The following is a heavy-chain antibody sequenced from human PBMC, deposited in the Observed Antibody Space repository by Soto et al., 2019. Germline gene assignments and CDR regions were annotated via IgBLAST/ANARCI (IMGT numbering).Heavy chain of an antibody. D-gene: IGHD3-10*01. CDR2: SSSSSSYI. CDR1: GFTFSSYS. J-gene: IGHJ6*03. V-gene: IGHV3-21*01. CDR3: ARGPPLLWFGDYTPYYYYMDV. Sequence: PGGSLRLSCAASGFTFSSYSMNWARPAPGKGVEWVSSSSSSSSYIYYADSVKGRFTISRDNAKNSLYLQMNSLRAEDTAVYYCARGPPLLWFGDYTPYYYYMDVWGKGTTVTVSS.